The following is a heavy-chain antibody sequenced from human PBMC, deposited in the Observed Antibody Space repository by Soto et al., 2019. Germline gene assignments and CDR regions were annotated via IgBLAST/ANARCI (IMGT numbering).Heavy chain of an antibody. J-gene: IGHJ4*02. Sequence: QVQLVQSRAEVKRPGSSVNVSCKASGDTFNFYSINWVRQAPGLGLEWMGRVNPILSMSNYAQRFQGRVTMTADKSTSTAYMELSGLRSEDTAIYYCATSYGSGYRAFDFWGQGALVTVSS. V-gene: IGHV1-69*04. CDR2: VNPILSMS. CDR3: ATSYGSGYRAFDF. CDR1: GDTFNFYS. D-gene: IGHD3-10*01.